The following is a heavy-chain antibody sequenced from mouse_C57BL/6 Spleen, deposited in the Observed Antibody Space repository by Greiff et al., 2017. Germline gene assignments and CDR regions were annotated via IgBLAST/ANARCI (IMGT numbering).Heavy chain of an antibody. CDR2: IYPGDGDT. Sequence: QVQLKESGAELVKPGASVKISCKASGYAFSSYWMNWVKQRPGKGLEWIGQIYPGDGDTNYNGKFKGKATLTADKSSSTAYMQLSSLTSEDSAVYFCARGDYGSRFFDYWGQGTTLTVSS. V-gene: IGHV1-80*01. CDR3: ARGDYGSRFFDY. D-gene: IGHD1-1*01. CDR1: GYAFSSYW. J-gene: IGHJ2*01.